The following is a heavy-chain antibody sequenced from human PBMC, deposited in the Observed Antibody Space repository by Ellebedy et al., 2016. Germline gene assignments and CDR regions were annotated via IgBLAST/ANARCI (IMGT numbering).Heavy chain of an antibody. CDR3: AHIGRAATGTYYFDY. Sequence: SGPTLVKPTQTLTLTCTFSGFSLSTSGVGVGWIRQPPGKALEWLALIYWDDDKRYSPSLKSRLTITKDTSKNQVVLTMTNMDPVGTATYYCAHIGRAATGTYYFDYWGQGTLVTVSS. CDR2: IYWDDDK. D-gene: IGHD6-13*01. CDR1: GFSLSTSGVG. J-gene: IGHJ4*02. V-gene: IGHV2-5*02.